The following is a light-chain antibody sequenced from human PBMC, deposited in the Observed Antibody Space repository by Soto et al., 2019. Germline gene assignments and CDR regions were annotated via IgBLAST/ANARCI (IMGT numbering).Light chain of an antibody. Sequence: QSVLTQPASVSGSPGQSITISCTGSSSDVGRYNYVSWYQHHPGKAPKLMIYEVSNRPSGVSNRFSGSKSGNTASLTISGLQAEDEADYHCSSYTSSSTLYVFGTGTK. CDR1: SSDVGRYNY. J-gene: IGLJ1*01. CDR3: SSYTSSSTLYV. CDR2: EVS. V-gene: IGLV2-14*01.